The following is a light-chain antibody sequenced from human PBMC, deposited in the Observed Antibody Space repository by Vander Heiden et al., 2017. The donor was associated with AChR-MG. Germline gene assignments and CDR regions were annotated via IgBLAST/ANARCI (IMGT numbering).Light chain of an antibody. CDR1: SSNIGSNT. Sequence: QSVLTQPPSASGTPGQRVTISCFGSSSNIGSNTVNWYQQLPGTAPKRLIYNNNQRPSGVPDRFSGSKSGTSASLAISGLQSEDEADYYCAAWDDSLNGPVFGGGTKLTVL. V-gene: IGLV1-44*01. CDR3: AAWDDSLNGPV. CDR2: NNN. J-gene: IGLJ3*02.